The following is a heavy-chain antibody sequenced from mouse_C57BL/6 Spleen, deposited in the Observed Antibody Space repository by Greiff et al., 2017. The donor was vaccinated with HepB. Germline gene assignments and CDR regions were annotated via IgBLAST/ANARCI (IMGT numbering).Heavy chain of an antibody. CDR1: GFNINDDY. J-gene: IGHJ2*01. CDR3: TTGNDLRRGGYFDY. CDR2: IDPENGDT. D-gene: IGHD2-12*01. Sequence: VQLQQSGAELVRPGASVKLSCTASGFNINDDYMHWVKQRPEQGLEWIGWIDPENGDTEYASKFQGKAPITADTSSNTAYLQLSSLTSEDTAVYYCTTGNDLRRGGYFDYWGQGTTLTVSS. V-gene: IGHV14-4*01.